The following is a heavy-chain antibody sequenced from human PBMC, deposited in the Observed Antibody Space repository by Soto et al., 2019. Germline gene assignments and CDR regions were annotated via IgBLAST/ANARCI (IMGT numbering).Heavy chain of an antibody. CDR1: GGTFSDST. CDR2: IIPIFDTA. CDR3: ARNGTLTGYSYGMDV. D-gene: IGHD1-1*01. Sequence: QVQLVQSGAELRKPGSSVKVSCKASGGTFSDSTINWVRQAPGQRLEWMGGIIPIFDTANYAEKFKGRVTITADESTSTSFMEVSSLRSEDTAVYYCARNGTLTGYSYGMDVWGQGTMVTVSS. V-gene: IGHV1-69*01. J-gene: IGHJ6*02.